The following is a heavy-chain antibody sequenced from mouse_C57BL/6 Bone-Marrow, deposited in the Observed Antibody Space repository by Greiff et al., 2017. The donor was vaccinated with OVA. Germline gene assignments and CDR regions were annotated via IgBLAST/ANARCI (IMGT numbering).Heavy chain of an antibody. CDR1: GYTFTSYW. CDR2: IDPSDSET. J-gene: IGHJ3*01. CDR3: ARFDYDDFPQAWFAY. V-gene: IGHV1-52*01. D-gene: IGHD2-4*01. Sequence: QVQLKQPGAELVRPGSSVKLSCKASGYTFTSYWMHWVKQRPIQGLEWIGNIDPSDSETHYNQKFKDKATLTVDKSSSTAYMQLSSLTSEDSAVYYCARFDYDDFPQAWFAYWGQGTLVTVSA.